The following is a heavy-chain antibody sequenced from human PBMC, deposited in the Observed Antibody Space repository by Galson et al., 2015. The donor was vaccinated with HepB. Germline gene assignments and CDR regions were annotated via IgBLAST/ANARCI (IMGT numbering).Heavy chain of an antibody. CDR1: GYTFTSYG. V-gene: IGHV1-18*04. CDR2: ISAYNGNT. Sequence: SVKVSCKASGYTFTSYGISWVRQAPGQGLEWMGWISAYNGNTNYAQKLQGRVTMTRDTSTSTVYMELSSLRSEDTAVYYCARAGYCSGGSCPLGYWGQGTLVTVSS. CDR3: ARAGYCSGGSCPLGY. D-gene: IGHD2-15*01. J-gene: IGHJ4*02.